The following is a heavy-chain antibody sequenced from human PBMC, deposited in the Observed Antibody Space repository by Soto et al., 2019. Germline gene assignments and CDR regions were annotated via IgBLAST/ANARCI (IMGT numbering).Heavy chain of an antibody. V-gene: IGHV4-59*01. CDR3: ARSDGRY. J-gene: IGHJ4*02. CDR2: IYYNGDT. Sequence: SETLSLTCTVSGGSISKYYWAWIRQPPGKGLEWIGYIYYNGDTYYSPSLKSRVTMSLDTSKNQFSLKLSSVTAADTAVYYCARSDGRYWGQGTLVTVSS. CDR1: GGSISKYY.